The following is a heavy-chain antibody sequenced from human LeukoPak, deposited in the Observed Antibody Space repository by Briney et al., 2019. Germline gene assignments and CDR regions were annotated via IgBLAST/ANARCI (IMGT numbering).Heavy chain of an antibody. D-gene: IGHD5-18*01. CDR1: GYSFTSYW. CDR2: IYPGDSDT. Sequence: GESLKISCKGSGYSFTSYWISWVRQMPGKGLEWIWIIYPGDSDTRYTPSLQCRVTISSHKPNRTSHLHLTSIKASNPTMYYCARRAGYSYGSDYWGQGTLVTVSS. CDR3: ARRAGYSYGSDY. V-gene: IGHV5-51*04. J-gene: IGHJ4*02.